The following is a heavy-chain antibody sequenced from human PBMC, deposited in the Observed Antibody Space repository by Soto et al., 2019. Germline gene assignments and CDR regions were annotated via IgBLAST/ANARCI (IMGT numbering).Heavy chain of an antibody. D-gene: IGHD6-19*01. CDR1: GFTFSNAW. CDR2: IKSKTDGGTT. J-gene: IGHJ4*02. V-gene: IGHV3-15*07. Sequence: EVQLVESGGGLVKPGGSLRLSCAASGFTFSNAWMNWVRQAPGKGLEWVGRIKSKTDGGTTDYAAPVKGRFTISRDDSKNTLYLQMNSLKTDDTAVYYCTTVDSSGWYYFDYWGQGTLVTVSS. CDR3: TTVDSSGWYYFDY.